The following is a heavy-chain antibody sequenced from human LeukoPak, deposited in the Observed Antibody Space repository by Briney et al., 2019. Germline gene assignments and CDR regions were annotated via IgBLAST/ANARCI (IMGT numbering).Heavy chain of an antibody. D-gene: IGHD1-26*01. J-gene: IGHJ4*02. V-gene: IGHV4-31*03. Sequence: SETLSLTCSVSGGSINIGGYYWTWIRQHPGKGLEWIGYIYYSGSTYYNPSLKSRVTISVDTSKNQFSLKLSSVTAADTAVYYCARRGGSYRYFDYWGQGALVTVSS. CDR2: IYYSGST. CDR1: GGSINIGGYY. CDR3: ARRGGSYRYFDY.